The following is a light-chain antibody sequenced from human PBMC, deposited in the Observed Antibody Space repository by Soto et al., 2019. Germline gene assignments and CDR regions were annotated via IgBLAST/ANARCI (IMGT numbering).Light chain of an antibody. J-gene: IGLJ1*01. V-gene: IGLV2-11*01. CDR1: ITDVGSYNY. CDR2: DVS. Sequence: QSALTQPRSVSGSPGQSVTISCTGTITDVGSYNYVSWYQQHPGKAPKLMIYDVSERPSGAPDRFSGSKSGNTASLTISGLRAEDEADYYCCSFAGTYPYVFGTGTKVTVL. CDR3: CSFAGTYPYV.